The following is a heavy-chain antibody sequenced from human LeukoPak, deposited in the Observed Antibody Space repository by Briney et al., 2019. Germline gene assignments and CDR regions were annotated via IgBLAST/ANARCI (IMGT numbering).Heavy chain of an antibody. CDR2: IYHSGST. CDR1: GYSISGGYY. CDR3: ARVIHVDTAMATGVWFDP. Sequence: SETLSLTCTVSGYSISGGYYWGWIRQPPGKGLEWIGSIYHSGSTYYNPSLKSRVTISVDTSKNQFPLKLSSVTAADTAVYYCARVIHVDTAMATGVWFDPWGQGTLVTVSS. J-gene: IGHJ5*02. D-gene: IGHD5-18*01. V-gene: IGHV4-38-2*02.